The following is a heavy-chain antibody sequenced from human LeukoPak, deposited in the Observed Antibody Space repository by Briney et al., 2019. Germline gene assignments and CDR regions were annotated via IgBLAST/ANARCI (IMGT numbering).Heavy chain of an antibody. J-gene: IGHJ3*02. D-gene: IGHD6-13*01. CDR2: IYYSGST. CDR1: GGSISSYY. Sequence: SETLSLTCTVSGGSISSYYWSWIRQPPGKGLEWIGYIYYSGSTNYNPSLKSRVTISVDTSKNQFSLKLSSVTAADTAVYYCARLDSSRDAFDIWGQGTMVTVSS. V-gene: IGHV4-59*12. CDR3: ARLDSSRDAFDI.